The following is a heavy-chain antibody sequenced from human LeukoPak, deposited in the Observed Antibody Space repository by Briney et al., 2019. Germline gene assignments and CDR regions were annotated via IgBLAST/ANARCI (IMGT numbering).Heavy chain of an antibody. D-gene: IGHD6-13*01. J-gene: IGHJ5*02. V-gene: IGHV4-34*01. CDR2: INHSGST. Sequence: SETLSLTCALYGGSLSGYYWSWTRQPPGKGREGIAAINHSGSTNYNPSLKSRVSISVDTSKTQFSLKLSSVTAAYTAVYYCARGLPKLQLVRGRLLPLIAFDPWGQGTLVTVSS. CDR1: GGSLSGYY. CDR3: ARGLPKLQLVRGRLLPLIAFDP.